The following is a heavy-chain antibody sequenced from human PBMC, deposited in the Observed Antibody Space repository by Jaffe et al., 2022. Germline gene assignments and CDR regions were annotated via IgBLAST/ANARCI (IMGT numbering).Heavy chain of an antibody. CDR2: IIPIFGTA. V-gene: IGHV1-69*05. CDR3: AREGLPRGYYDSSGQGYFDY. CDR1: GGTFSSYA. D-gene: IGHD3-22*01. J-gene: IGHJ4*02. Sequence: QVQLVQSGAEVKKPGSSVKVSCKASGGTFSSYAISWVRQAPGQGLEWMGGIIPIFGTANYAQKFQGRVTITTDESTSTAYMELSSLRSEDTAVYYCAREGLPRGYYDSSGQGYFDYWGQGTLVTVSS.